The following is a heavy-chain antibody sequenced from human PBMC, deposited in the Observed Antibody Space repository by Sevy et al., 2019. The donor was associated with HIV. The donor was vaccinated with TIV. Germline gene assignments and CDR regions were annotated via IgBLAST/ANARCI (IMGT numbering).Heavy chain of an antibody. CDR1: GYTFTSYG. V-gene: IGHV1-18*01. D-gene: IGHD1-26*01. CDR2: ISAYNGNT. Sequence: ASVKVSCKASGYTFTSYGISWVRQAPGQGLEGMGWISAYNGNTNYAQKLQGRVTMTTDTSTRTAYMELRSLRSDDTAVYYCAAGVGATPLFVYWGQGTLVTVSS. CDR3: AAGVGATPLFVY. J-gene: IGHJ4*02.